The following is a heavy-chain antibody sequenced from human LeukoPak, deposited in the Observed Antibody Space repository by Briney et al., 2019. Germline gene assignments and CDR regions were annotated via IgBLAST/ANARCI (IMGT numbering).Heavy chain of an antibody. CDR1: GFIFDDYA. V-gene: IGHV3-9*01. D-gene: IGHD2-15*01. CDR2: ISWNSGSI. J-gene: IGHJ4*02. CDR3: AKDIRLSGGSIDY. Sequence: GGSLRLSCAASGFIFDDYAMHWVRQAPGKGLEWVSGISWNSGSIGYADSVKGRFTISRDNAKNSLYLQMNTLRAEDTALYYCAKDIRLSGGSIDYWGQGTLVSVSS.